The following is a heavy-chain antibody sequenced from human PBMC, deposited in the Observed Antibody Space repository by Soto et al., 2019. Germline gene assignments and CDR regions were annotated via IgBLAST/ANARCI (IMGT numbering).Heavy chain of an antibody. CDR2: ISGSGGGT. V-gene: IGHV3-23*01. Sequence: SLRLSCAASGFTFSSYAMSWVRQAPGKGLEWVSAISGSGGGTYYADSVKGRFTISRDNSKNTLYLQMNSLRVEDTAVYYCAKDTEGDLPLPILDYWGQGTLVTVSS. D-gene: IGHD3-3*01. J-gene: IGHJ4*02. CDR1: GFTFSSYA. CDR3: AKDTEGDLPLPILDY.